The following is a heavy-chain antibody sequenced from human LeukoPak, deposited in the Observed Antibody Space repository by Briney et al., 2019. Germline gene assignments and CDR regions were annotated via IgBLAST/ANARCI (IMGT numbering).Heavy chain of an antibody. V-gene: IGHV3-30*18. CDR2: ISYDGSNK. CDR3: AKEGRSLQTY. CDR1: GFTFSAYG. Sequence: GGSLRLSCAASGFTFSAYGMHWVRQAPGKGLEWVALISYDGSNKYYADSVKGRFTVSRDNSENTLYVHMNSLRGEDTAVYYCAKEGRSLQTYWGQGTLVTVSS. J-gene: IGHJ4*02. D-gene: IGHD5-24*01.